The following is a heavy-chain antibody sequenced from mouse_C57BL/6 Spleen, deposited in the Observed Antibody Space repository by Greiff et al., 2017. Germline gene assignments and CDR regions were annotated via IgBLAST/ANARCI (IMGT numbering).Heavy chain of an antibody. V-gene: IGHV1-80*01. J-gene: IGHJ4*01. CDR1: GYAFSSYW. CDR2: IYPGDGDT. CDR3: ARLRGNYRDYAMDY. Sequence: QVQLQQSGAELVKPGASVKISCKASGYAFSSYWMNWVKQRPGKGIEWIGQIYPGDGDTNYNGKFKGKATLTADKSSSTAYMQLSSLTSEDSAVYFCARLRGNYRDYAMDYWGQGTSVTVSS. D-gene: IGHD2-1*01.